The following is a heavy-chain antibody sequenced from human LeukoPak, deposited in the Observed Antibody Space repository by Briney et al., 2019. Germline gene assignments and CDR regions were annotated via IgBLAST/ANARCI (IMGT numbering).Heavy chain of an antibody. V-gene: IGHV4-34*01. CDR3: ARRGSPGSGSYLNWFDP. CDR1: GGSFSGYY. J-gene: IGHJ5*02. Sequence: SETLSLTCAVYGGSFSGYYWSWIRQPPGKGLEWIGEINHSGSTNYNPSLKSRVTISVDTSKNQFSLKLSSVTAADTAVYYCARRGSPGSGSYLNWFDPWGQGTLVTVSS. D-gene: IGHD3-10*01. CDR2: INHSGST.